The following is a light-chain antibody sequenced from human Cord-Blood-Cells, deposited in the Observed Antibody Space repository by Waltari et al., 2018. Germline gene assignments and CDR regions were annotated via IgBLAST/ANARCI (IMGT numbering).Light chain of an antibody. CDR2: DVS. CDR1: SSDVGGYNY. CDR3: SSYTSSSTFV. V-gene: IGLV2-14*01. Sequence: QSALTQPASVSGSPGQSITISCTGTSSDVGGYNYVSWYQQHPGKAPKLMIYDVSKRPSGVSHRFSGSTSGNTASLTISGLQAEDEADYYCSSYTSSSTFVFGGGTKLTVL. J-gene: IGLJ2*01.